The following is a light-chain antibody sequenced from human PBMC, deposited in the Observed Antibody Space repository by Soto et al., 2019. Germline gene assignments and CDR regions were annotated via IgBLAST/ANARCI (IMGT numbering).Light chain of an antibody. CDR1: SRDVGGY. J-gene: IGLJ2*01. CDR3: RSYTSSNTMV. Sequence: QSALTQPASVSGSPGQSITISCTGTSRDVGGYVSWYQQHPGKAPKLMIYEVSNRPSGVSNRFSGSKSGNTASLTISGLQAEDEADYYCRSYTSSNTMVFGGGTKLTVL. V-gene: IGLV2-14*01. CDR2: EVS.